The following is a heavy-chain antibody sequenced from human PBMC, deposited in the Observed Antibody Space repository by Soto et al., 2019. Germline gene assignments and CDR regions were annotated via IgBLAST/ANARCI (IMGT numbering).Heavy chain of an antibody. V-gene: IGHV3-66*01. J-gene: IGHJ5*02. CDR1: EFTVSNNY. CDR3: MNRPRA. D-gene: IGHD6-6*01. CDR2: IYSGGAT. Sequence: EVQLVESGGGLVQPGGSLRLSCAASEFTVSNNYMSWVRQAPGKGLEWVSLIYSGGATHYADSVRGRFTISRDNSKNPLYLQMNSLSGEDTAIYYCMNRPRAWGQGTLVTVSS.